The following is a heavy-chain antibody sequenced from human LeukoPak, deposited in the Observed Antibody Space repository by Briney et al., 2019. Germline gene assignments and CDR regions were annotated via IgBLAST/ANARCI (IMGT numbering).Heavy chain of an antibody. J-gene: IGHJ4*02. CDR2: IYYSGST. D-gene: IGHD3-10*01. CDR1: GGSISSYY. V-gene: IGHV4-59*01. Sequence: SETLSLTCTVSGGSISSYYWSWIRQHPGKGLEWIGYIYYSGSTYYNPSLKSRVTISVDTSKNQFSLKLSSVTAADTAVYYCARTYYGSGSYYGYLFDYWGQGTLVTVSS. CDR3: ARTYYGSGSYYGYLFDY.